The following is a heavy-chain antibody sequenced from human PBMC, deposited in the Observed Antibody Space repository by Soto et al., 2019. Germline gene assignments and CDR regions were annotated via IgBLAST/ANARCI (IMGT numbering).Heavy chain of an antibody. Sequence: ASVKVSCKASGYTFTXYGISWVRQAPGQGLEWMGWISAYNGNTNYAQKLQGRVTMTTDTSTSTAYMELRSLRSDDTAVYYCARDDYYDSSGYSGPGYWGQGTLVTVSS. V-gene: IGHV1-18*01. D-gene: IGHD3-22*01. CDR2: ISAYNGNT. J-gene: IGHJ4*02. CDR1: GYTFTXYG. CDR3: ARDDYYDSSGYSGPGY.